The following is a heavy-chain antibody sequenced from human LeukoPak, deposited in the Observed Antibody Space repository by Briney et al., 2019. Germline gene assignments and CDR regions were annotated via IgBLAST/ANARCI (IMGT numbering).Heavy chain of an antibody. CDR1: GFTVSSNY. V-gene: IGHV3-66*01. D-gene: IGHD3-22*01. CDR2: IYSGGST. Sequence: PGGSLRLSCAASGFTVSSNYMSWVRQAPGKGLEWVSVIYSGGSTYYADSVKGRFTISRDNSKNTLYLQMNSLRAEDTAVYYCARGGGGYYPYYYYYYYMDVWGKGTTVTISS. J-gene: IGHJ6*03. CDR3: ARGGGGYYPYYYYYYYMDV.